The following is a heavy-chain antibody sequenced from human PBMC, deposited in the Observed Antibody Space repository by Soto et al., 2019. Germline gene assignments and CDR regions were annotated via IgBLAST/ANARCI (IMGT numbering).Heavy chain of an antibody. D-gene: IGHD4-17*01. V-gene: IGHV3-11*01. CDR2: ISSSGSTI. Sequence: QVQLVESGGGLVKPGGSLRLSCAASGFTFSDYYMSWIRQAPGKGLEWVSYISSSGSTIYYADSVKGRVTISRDNAKNSRKVQMNCLSAADADVYYCASRTVTPHYGMDVWDQGTTVSVSS. CDR3: ASRTVTPHYGMDV. CDR1: GFTFSDYY. J-gene: IGHJ6*02.